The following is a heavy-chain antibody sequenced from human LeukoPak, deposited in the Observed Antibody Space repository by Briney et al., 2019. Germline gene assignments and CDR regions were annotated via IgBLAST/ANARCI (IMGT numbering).Heavy chain of an antibody. CDR3: ARGYSSSWSRILDY. Sequence: PSETLSLTCAVSGGSISSYYWSWIRQPPGKGLEWIGYIYYSGSTNYNPSLKSRVIISVDTPKNQFSLKLSSVTAADTAVYYCARGYSSSWSRILDYWGQGTLVTVSS. J-gene: IGHJ4*02. CDR2: IYYSGST. CDR1: GGSISSYY. D-gene: IGHD6-13*01. V-gene: IGHV4-59*01.